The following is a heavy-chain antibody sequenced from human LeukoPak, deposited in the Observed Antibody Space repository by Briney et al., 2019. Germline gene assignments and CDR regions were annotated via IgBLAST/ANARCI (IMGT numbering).Heavy chain of an antibody. Sequence: PSETLSPTCTVSGGSISNYYWTWIRQPPGKGLEWIGYVHFSGSTNYNPSLKSRVTISVDTSKNLFSLRLSSVTAADTAVYYCARASSIAAAGHDAFDIWGLGTKVTVSS. V-gene: IGHV4-59*01. J-gene: IGHJ3*02. D-gene: IGHD6-13*01. CDR3: ARASSIAAAGHDAFDI. CDR2: VHFSGST. CDR1: GGSISNYY.